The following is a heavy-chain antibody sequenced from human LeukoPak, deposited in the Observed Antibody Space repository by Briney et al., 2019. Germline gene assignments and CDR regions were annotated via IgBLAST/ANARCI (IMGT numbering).Heavy chain of an antibody. Sequence: PSETLSLTCIVSGGSVSSGSYYWSWIRQPPGKELEWIGYIDYSGSAKYNPSLKSRVTISVDTSKNQFSLKLSSVTAADTAVYYCARDGPYNWNYSAYLYYFDYWGQGTLVTVSS. D-gene: IGHD1-7*01. J-gene: IGHJ4*02. CDR2: IDYSGSA. CDR3: ARDGPYNWNYSAYLYYFDY. CDR1: GGSVSSGSYY. V-gene: IGHV4-61*01.